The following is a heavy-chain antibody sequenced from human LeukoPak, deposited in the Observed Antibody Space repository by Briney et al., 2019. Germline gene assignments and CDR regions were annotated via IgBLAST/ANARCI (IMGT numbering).Heavy chain of an antibody. J-gene: IGHJ4*02. CDR1: GYTFTSYY. CDR2: INPSGGST. V-gene: IGHV1-46*01. CDR3: ARDSAGVIAVAAVVDY. D-gene: IGHD6-19*01. Sequence: ASVKVSCKASGYTFTSYYMHWVRQAPGQGLEWMGIINPSGGSTSYAQKFQGRVTMTTDTSTSTAYMELRSLRSDDTAVYYCARDSAGVIAVAAVVDYWGQGTLVTVSS.